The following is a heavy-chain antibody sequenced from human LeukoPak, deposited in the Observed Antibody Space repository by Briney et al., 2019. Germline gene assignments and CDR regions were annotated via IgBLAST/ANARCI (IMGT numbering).Heavy chain of an antibody. J-gene: IGHJ4*02. CDR2: INPNSGGT. CDR1: GYTFTGYY. V-gene: IGHV1-2*02. D-gene: IGHD3-3*01. Sequence: AASVKVSRKASGYTFTGYYMHWVRQAPGQGLEWMGWINPNSGGTNYAQKFQGRVTMTRDTSISTAYMELSRLRSDDTAVYYCARDRHAIFGVVIHPIDYWGQGTLVTVSS. CDR3: ARDRHAIFGVVIHPIDY.